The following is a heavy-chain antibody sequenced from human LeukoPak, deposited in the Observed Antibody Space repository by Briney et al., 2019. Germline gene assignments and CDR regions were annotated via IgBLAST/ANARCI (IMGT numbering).Heavy chain of an antibody. CDR2: IYYSGST. J-gene: IGHJ4*02. D-gene: IGHD6-19*01. Sequence: SETLSLTCTVSGGSISSSSYYWGWIRQPPGKGLEWIGSIYYSGSTYYNPSLKSRVTISVDTSKNQFSLKLSSVTAADTAVYYCARLTAMAVAQKWGQGTLVTVSS. CDR1: GGSISSSSYY. V-gene: IGHV4-39*01. CDR3: ARLTAMAVAQK.